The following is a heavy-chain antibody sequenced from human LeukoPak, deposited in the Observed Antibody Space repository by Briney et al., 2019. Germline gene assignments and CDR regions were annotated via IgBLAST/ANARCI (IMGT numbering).Heavy chain of an antibody. Sequence: PGGSLRLSCAASGFTFSTYWMSWVRQAPGKGLEWVANIKEDGSGKYYADSVKGRFTISRDNAKNSLYLQMNSLRAEDTAVYYCARDFYNLFDYCGREPCSPSPQ. D-gene: IGHD1-1*01. CDR2: IKEDGSGK. V-gene: IGHV3-7*01. CDR3: ARDFYNLFDY. CDR1: GFTFSTYW. J-gene: IGHJ4*02.